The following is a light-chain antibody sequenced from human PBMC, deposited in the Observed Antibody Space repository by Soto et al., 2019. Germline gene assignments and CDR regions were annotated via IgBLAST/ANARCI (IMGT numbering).Light chain of an antibody. CDR3: QQYGSSPRT. Sequence: EIVLTQSPGTLSLSPGERATLSCRASQSVSSSYLAWHQQKPGQAPRLLIYDASSRATGIPDRFSGSGSGTDFTLTISRLEPEDFAVYYCQQYGSSPRTFGQGTKVEIK. CDR2: DAS. CDR1: QSVSSSY. J-gene: IGKJ1*01. V-gene: IGKV3-20*01.